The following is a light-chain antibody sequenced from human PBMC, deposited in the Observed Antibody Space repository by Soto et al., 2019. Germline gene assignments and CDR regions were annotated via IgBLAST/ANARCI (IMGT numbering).Light chain of an antibody. CDR1: QNINND. J-gene: IGKJ5*01. Sequence: DIQMTQSLSSLSASVRDRVTITCQASQNINNDLNWYQQKPGRAPKLLIYDASNLEAGVPSRFRGSGSGTDFTFTISRLRPDDIATYYCQQYENLPTFGQGTRLETK. CDR3: QQYENLPT. V-gene: IGKV1-33*01. CDR2: DAS.